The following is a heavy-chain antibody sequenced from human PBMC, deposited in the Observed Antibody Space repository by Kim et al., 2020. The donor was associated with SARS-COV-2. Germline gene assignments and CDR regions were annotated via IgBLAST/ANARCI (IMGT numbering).Heavy chain of an antibody. CDR2: IWYDGSNK. CDR3: AREGRSNWLDY. CDR1: GFTFSGYG. Sequence: GGSLRLSCAASGFTFSGYGMHWVRQAPGKGLEWVAVIWYDGSNKYYADSVKGRFTISRDNSKNTLHLQMNTLRAEDTAVYYCAREGRSNWLDYWGQGSLVTVCS. D-gene: IGHD1-1*01. J-gene: IGHJ4*02. V-gene: IGHV3-33*01.